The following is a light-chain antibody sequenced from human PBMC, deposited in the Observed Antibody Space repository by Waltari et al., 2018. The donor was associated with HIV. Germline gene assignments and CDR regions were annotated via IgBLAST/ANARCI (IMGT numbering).Light chain of an antibody. V-gene: IGLV1-47*01. CDR3: ATWDDILSGYL. J-gene: IGLJ1*01. CDR1: NSNLGNTF. Sequence: QSVPTQPPSASATPGQRVAISCYGSNSNLGNTFVSWYHPTPGTPPTTIIQYQQLPGTAPKLLIYKDNPRPSGVPERFSASKSGSSSSLAISGLRSEDEAEYYCATWDDILSGYLFGTGTKVTVL. CDR2: KDN.